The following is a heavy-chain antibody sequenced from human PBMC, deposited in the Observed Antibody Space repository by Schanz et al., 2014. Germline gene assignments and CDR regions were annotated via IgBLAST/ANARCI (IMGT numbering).Heavy chain of an antibody. CDR1: GFTFSGYS. CDR2: VSRSTPDM. J-gene: IGHJ5*02. Sequence: EVQLVESGGGLVQPGGSLRLSCTASGFTFSGYSMNWVRQAPGKGLDLVSYVSRSTPDMYYADSVKGRFAMSRDNAKNSLIRPMNSLRAKDTAVCSCVRDSLNAFTSWGQGTLVTVSS. V-gene: IGHV3-48*01. D-gene: IGHD3-16*01. CDR3: VRDSLNAFTS.